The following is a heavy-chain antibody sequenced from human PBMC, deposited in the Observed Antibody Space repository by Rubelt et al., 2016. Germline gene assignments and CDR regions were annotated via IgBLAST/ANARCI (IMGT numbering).Heavy chain of an antibody. CDR2: INHSGGT. V-gene: IGHV4-34*01. Sequence: QVQLQQWGAGLLKPSETLSLTCAVYGGSFSDYYWSWIRQPPGRGLEWIGEINHSGGTNYNPSLQSRVTLAVDTSKNQVSLKLSSVTAAETAVYYCARDQKRGYYYDSSGLDYWGQGTLVTVSS. CDR3: ARDQKRGYYYDSSGLDY. J-gene: IGHJ4*02. CDR1: GGSFSDYY. D-gene: IGHD3-22*01.